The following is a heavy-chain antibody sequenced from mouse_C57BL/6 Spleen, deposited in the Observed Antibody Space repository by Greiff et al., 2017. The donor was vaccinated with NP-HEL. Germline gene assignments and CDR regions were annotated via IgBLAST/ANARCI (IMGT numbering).Heavy chain of an antibody. Sequence: VQLKESGGGLVKPGGSLKLSCAASGFTFSSYAMSWVRQTPGQRLEWVATISDGGSYTYYPDNVKGRFTISRDNAKNNLYLQMSHLKSEDTAMYYCAREDGTGAWFAYWGQGTLVTVDA. CDR3: AREDGTGAWFAY. CDR2: ISDGGSYT. V-gene: IGHV5-4*01. D-gene: IGHD4-1*01. J-gene: IGHJ3*01. CDR1: GFTFSSYA.